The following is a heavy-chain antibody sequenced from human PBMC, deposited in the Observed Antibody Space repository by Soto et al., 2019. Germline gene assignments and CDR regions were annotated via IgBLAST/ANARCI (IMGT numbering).Heavy chain of an antibody. CDR1: GFTFSNYW. D-gene: IGHD2-21*02. J-gene: IGHJ4*02. CDR3: ARDGGRGGDLDY. Sequence: EVQLVESGGGLVQPGGSLRLSCAASGFTFSNYWMDWVRQAPGKGLVWVSRIKRDGSSISYADSVKGRVTISRDNAKNTLDLQMNGLRAEDTAVYYWARDGGRGGDLDYWGQGTLVTVSS. V-gene: IGHV3-74*01. CDR2: IKRDGSSI.